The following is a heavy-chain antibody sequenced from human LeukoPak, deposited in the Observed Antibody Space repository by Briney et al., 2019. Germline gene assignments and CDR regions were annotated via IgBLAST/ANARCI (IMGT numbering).Heavy chain of an antibody. CDR2: INPSGGST. V-gene: IGHV1-46*01. J-gene: IGHJ5*02. Sequence: ASVKVSCKASGYTFTSYYMHWVRQAPGQGLEWMGIINPSGGSTSYAQKFRGRVTMTRDMSTSTVYMELSSLRSEDTAVYYCARRTYNWNYGRGVWFDPWGQGTLVNVSS. D-gene: IGHD1-7*01. CDR1: GYTFTSYY. CDR3: ARRTYNWNYGRGVWFDP.